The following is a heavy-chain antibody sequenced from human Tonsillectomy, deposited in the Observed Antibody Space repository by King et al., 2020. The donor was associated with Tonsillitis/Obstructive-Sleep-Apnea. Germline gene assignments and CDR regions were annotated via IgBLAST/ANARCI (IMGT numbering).Heavy chain of an antibody. J-gene: IGHJ3*02. CDR3: ASPSIAVAGYDAFDI. V-gene: IGHV4-59*01. CDR2: IYYSGST. CDR1: GGSISSYY. Sequence: QLHEPGAGLVKPSETLSLTCTVSGGSISSYYWSWIRQPPGKGLECIGYIYYSGSTNYNPSLKMRVTISVDTSKNQFSLKLSSVTAADTAVYYCASPSIAVAGYDAFDIWGQGTMVTVSS. D-gene: IGHD6-19*01.